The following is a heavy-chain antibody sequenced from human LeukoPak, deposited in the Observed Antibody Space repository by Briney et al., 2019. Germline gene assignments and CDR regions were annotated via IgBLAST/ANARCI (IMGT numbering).Heavy chain of an antibody. CDR2: ISSSGSTI. D-gene: IGHD3-10*02. CDR1: GFTFSNTW. CDR3: AELGITMIGGV. J-gene: IGHJ6*04. V-gene: IGHV3-48*04. Sequence: GGSLRLSCAASGFTFSNTWMNWVRQAPGKGLEWVSYISSSGSTIYYADSVKGRFTISRDNAKNSLYLQMNSLRAEDTAVYYCAELGITMIGGVWGKGTTVTISS.